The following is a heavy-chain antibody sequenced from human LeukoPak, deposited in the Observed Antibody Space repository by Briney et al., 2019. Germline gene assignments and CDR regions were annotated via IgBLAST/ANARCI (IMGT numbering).Heavy chain of an antibody. CDR3: AREAECSGGSCYSYGWFDP. V-gene: IGHV4-61*01. D-gene: IGHD2-15*01. J-gene: IGHJ5*02. CDR1: GGSVSSGLNK. Sequence: SETLSLTCTVSGGSVSSGLNKWSWIRQPPGKELEWIGDISYSGSASYNPSLRSRVTISLDTSTNQFSLTLGSVTAADTAVYYCAREAECSGGSCYSYGWFDPWGQGTQVVVSS. CDR2: ISYSGSA.